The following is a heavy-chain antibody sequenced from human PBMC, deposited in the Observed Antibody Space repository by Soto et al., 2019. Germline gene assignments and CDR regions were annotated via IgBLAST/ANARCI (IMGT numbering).Heavy chain of an antibody. CDR2: NIPIFASL. CDR3: TGDAY. J-gene: IGHJ4*02. CDR1: GGTFSSYV. V-gene: IGHV1-69*01. Sequence: QVQLVQSGAEVKKPGSSVKVSCKASGGTFSSYVISWVRQAPGQGLEWMGGNIPIFASLNYAQKFQGRVTITADESTSTAYMELSSLKSEDTAVYYCTGDAYWGQGTLVTVSS.